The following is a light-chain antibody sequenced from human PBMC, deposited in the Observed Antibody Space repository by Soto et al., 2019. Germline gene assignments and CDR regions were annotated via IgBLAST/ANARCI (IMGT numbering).Light chain of an antibody. V-gene: IGKV3-15*01. CDR1: QTVSTN. CDR3: QQYYYRPPYT. Sequence: EIVMTQSPATLAASPGERVTLSCRASQTVSTNFAWYQQKRGQAPRLLISGASTRATDFPARFSGSGSGTEFTLTISSLQSEDFGVYYCQQYYYRPPYTFGQGTKLEIK. J-gene: IGKJ2*01. CDR2: GAS.